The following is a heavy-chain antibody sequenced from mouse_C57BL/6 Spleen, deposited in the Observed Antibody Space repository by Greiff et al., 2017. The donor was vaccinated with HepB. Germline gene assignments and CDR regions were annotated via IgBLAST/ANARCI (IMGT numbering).Heavy chain of an antibody. CDR3: TRRSNYRGFAY. CDR1: GFTFSSYA. V-gene: IGHV5S21*01. D-gene: IGHD2-5*01. CDR2: ISSGGDYI. Sequence: EVKLMESGEGLVKPGGSLKLSCAASGFTFSSYAMSWVRQTPEKRLEWVAYISSGGDYIYYADTVKGRFTISRDNARNTLYLQMSSLKSEDTAMYYCTRRSNYRGFAYWGQGTLVTVSA. J-gene: IGHJ3*01.